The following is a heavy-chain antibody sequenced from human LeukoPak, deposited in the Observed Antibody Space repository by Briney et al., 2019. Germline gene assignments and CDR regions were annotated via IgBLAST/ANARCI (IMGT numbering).Heavy chain of an antibody. Sequence: ASVKVSCKVSGYTLTELSMHWVRQAPRKGLEWMGGVDPEDGETIYAQKFQGRVTMTEDTSTDTAYMELSSLRSEDTAVYYCATLIQRGYSFRVDYFDYWGQGTLVTVSS. CDR1: GYTLTELS. CDR2: VDPEDGET. J-gene: IGHJ4*02. CDR3: ATLIQRGYSFRVDYFDY. V-gene: IGHV1-24*01. D-gene: IGHD5-18*01.